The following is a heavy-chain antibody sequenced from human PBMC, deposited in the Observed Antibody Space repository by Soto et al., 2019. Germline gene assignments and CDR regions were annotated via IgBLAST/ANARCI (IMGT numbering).Heavy chain of an antibody. CDR1: GGSISSYD. D-gene: IGHD5-12*01. Sequence: SETLSLTCTVSGGSISSYDWSWIRQPPGKGLEWIGYIYYSGSTNYNPSLKSRVTISVDTSKNQFSLKLSSVTAADTAVYYCARSRYSGYDSVDYWGQGTQVTVSS. V-gene: IGHV4-59*01. CDR2: IYYSGST. J-gene: IGHJ4*02. CDR3: ARSRYSGYDSVDY.